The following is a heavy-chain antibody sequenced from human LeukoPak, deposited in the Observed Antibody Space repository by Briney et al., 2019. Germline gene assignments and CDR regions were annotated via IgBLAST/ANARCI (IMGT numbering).Heavy chain of an antibody. V-gene: IGHV1-69*13. J-gene: IGHJ6*03. CDR3: TRAPGIAALLMDV. CDR1: LCTFSSYA. Sequence: SVKVSCKPSLCTFSSYAISLVRQAPGPGLEWMGGIIPIFGTADYAQKFQGRVTITADESTSTAYMELSSLRSEDTAVYYCTRAPGIAALLMDVWGKGTTVTVSS. CDR2: IIPIFGTA. D-gene: IGHD6-6*01.